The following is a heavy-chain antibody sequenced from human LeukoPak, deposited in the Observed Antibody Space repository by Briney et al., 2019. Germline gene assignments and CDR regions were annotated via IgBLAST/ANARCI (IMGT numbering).Heavy chain of an antibody. CDR3: AKVGGTITRPLDP. V-gene: IGHV3-23*01. Sequence: PGGSLRLSCAASGFTFSDYYMSWIRQAPGKGLEWVSAISGSGGSTYYADSVKGRFTISRDNSKNTLYLQMNSLRAEDTAVYYCAKVGGTITRPLDPWGQGTLVTVSS. CDR2: ISGSGGST. J-gene: IGHJ5*02. D-gene: IGHD1-26*01. CDR1: GFTFSDYY.